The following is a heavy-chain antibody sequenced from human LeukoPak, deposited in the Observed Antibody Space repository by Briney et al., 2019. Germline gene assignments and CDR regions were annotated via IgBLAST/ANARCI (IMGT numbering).Heavy chain of an antibody. CDR2: VYRRGST. CDR3: ARGRRGSYHLDY. J-gene: IGHJ4*02. CDR1: GYSIGSGYY. V-gene: IGHV4-38-2*01. Sequence: SETLSLTCAVSGYSIGSGYYWGWIRQPPGKGLEWIGSVYRRGSTNYNPSLKSRVTISVDTSKNQFSLKLSSVTAADTAVYYCARGRRGSYHLDYWGQGTLVSVSS. D-gene: IGHD1-26*01.